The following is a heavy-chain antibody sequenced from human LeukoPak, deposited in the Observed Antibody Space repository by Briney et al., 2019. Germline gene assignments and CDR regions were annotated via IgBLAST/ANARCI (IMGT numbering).Heavy chain of an antibody. D-gene: IGHD3-10*01. Sequence: PGGSLRLSCGASGFIFRNYAMSWVRQAPGEGLEWVSGIIANGGGTYYADSVKGRFTISRDNSKNMLYLQMNSLRAEDTAVYYCVKDRDSGSGYYTWGLFDLWGQGTLVTVSS. V-gene: IGHV3-23*01. CDR1: GFIFRNYA. CDR2: IIANGGGT. CDR3: VKDRDSGSGYYTWGLFDL. J-gene: IGHJ5*02.